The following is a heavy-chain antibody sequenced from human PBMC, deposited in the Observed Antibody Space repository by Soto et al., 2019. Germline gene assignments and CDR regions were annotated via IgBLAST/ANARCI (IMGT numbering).Heavy chain of an antibody. D-gene: IGHD6-13*01. J-gene: IGHJ4*02. V-gene: IGHV4-61*01. CDR2: IYYSGST. CDR1: GGSVSSGSYY. Sequence: TLSLTCTVSGGSVSSGSYYWSWIRQPPGKGLEWIGYIYYSGSTNYNPTLKSRVTISVDTSKNQFSLKLSSVTAADTAVYYCARDLRYSSSGFDYWGQGTLVTVSS. CDR3: ARDLRYSSSGFDY.